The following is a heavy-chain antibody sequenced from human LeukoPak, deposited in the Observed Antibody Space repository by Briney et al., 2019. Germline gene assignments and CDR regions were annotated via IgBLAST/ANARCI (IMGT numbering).Heavy chain of an antibody. J-gene: IGHJ6*02. Sequence: GASVKVSCKASGGTFSSYAISWVRQAPGQGLEWMGRISAYNGNTNYAQKLQGRVTMTTDTSTSTAYMELRSLRSDDTAVYYCARVGRGYSGSYYRSGHYYYYGMDVWGQGTTVTVSS. V-gene: IGHV1-18*01. D-gene: IGHD1-26*01. CDR3: ARVGRGYSGSYYRSGHYYYYGMDV. CDR2: ISAYNGNT. CDR1: GGTFSSYA.